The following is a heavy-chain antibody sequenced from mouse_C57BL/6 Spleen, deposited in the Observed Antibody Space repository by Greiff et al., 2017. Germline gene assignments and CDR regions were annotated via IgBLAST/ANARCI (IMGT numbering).Heavy chain of an antibody. V-gene: IGHV1-55*01. Sequence: QVQLQQPGAELVKPGASVKMSCKASGYTFTSYWITWVKQRPGQGLEWIGDIYPGSGSTNYNEKFKSKATLSVDTSSSTAYMQLSSLTSEDSAVYYCARGYSNYGGGFAYWGQGTLGTVSA. CDR2: IYPGSGST. CDR1: GYTFTSYW. CDR3: ARGYSNYGGGFAY. J-gene: IGHJ3*01. D-gene: IGHD2-5*01.